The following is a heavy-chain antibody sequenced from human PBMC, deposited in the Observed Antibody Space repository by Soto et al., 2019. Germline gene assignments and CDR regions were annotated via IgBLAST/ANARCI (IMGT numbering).Heavy chain of an antibody. CDR3: ARGIGYCSSINCYSSRRLRFDS. Sequence: QVQLQQWGAGLLKPSETLSLTCAVYGGSFSGYYWTWIRQSPEKGLEWIGEVNHSGTTHYNPSLKPRVTISVPTPKNQFSLKMSSVTAADTAVYYCARGIGYCSSINCYSSRRLRFDSWGQGTLVTVSS. J-gene: IGHJ4*02. V-gene: IGHV4-34*01. CDR1: GGSFSGYY. CDR2: VNHSGTT. D-gene: IGHD2-2*01.